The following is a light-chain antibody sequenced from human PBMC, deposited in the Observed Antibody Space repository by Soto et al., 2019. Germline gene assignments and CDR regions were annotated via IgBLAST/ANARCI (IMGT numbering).Light chain of an antibody. CDR2: DDS. J-gene: IGLJ1*01. CDR1: NIGSKS. CDR3: GSWDSSLSAYV. Sequence: SYELTQPPSVSVAPGQTARITCGGNNIGSKSVHWYQQKPGQAPVLVVYDDSDRPSGIPERFSGSKSGTSATLGITGFQTGDEADYYCGSWDSSLSAYVFGTGTQLTVL. V-gene: IGLV3-21*02.